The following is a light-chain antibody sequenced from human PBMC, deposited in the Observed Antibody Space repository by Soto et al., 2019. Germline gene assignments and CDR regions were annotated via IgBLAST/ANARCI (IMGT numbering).Light chain of an antibody. V-gene: IGKV3-15*01. CDR2: SAS. CDR3: QQYNNWPPIT. J-gene: IGKJ5*01. Sequence: EKVVSLSPASLAVSKGETASLSCRASQRVGINLAWYQQKPGQAPRLLIYSASTRASGIPDRFSGSGSGTEFTLTISSLQSEDFAVYYCQQYNNWPPITFGQGTRLE. CDR1: QRVGIN.